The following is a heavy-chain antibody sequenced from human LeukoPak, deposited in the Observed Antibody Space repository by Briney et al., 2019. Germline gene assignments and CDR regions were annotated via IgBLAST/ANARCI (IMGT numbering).Heavy chain of an antibody. Sequence: SETLSLTCAVSGGSISSGGYSWSWIRQPPGKGLEWIGYIYHSGSTYYNPSLKSRVTISVDTSKNQFSLKLSSVTAADTAVYYCARGVLAAWAVAGRAIDYWGQGTLVTVSS. V-gene: IGHV4-30-2*01. CDR3: ARGVLAAWAVAGRAIDY. CDR1: GGSISSGGYS. J-gene: IGHJ4*02. CDR2: IYHSGST. D-gene: IGHD6-19*01.